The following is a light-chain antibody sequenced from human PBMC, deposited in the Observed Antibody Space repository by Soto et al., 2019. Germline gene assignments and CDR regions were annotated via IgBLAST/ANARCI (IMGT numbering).Light chain of an antibody. V-gene: IGLV2-18*01. CDR3: SLYTSENTYV. CDR2: EAR. CDR1: SIDFVTYNR. J-gene: IGLJ1*01. Sequence: QAVLTQRPCGSACPGQAVTISSPATSIDFVTYNRVSWYQQPPGTAPKLIIYEARNRPSGVPDRFSGSKSGNTASLTISGLQAADEADYYCSLYTSENTYVFGTGTKVTVL.